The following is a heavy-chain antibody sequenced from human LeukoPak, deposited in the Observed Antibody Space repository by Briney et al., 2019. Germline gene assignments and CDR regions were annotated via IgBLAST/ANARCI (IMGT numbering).Heavy chain of an antibody. CDR1: GYTFTGYY. J-gene: IGHJ4*02. Sequence: ASVKVSCKASGYTFTGYYMHWVRQAPGQGLEWMGWINPNSGGTNYAQKFQGWVTMTRDTSISTAYMELSRLRSDDTAVYYCAAPPYYYGSGSSTELWGQGTLVTVSP. V-gene: IGHV1-2*04. CDR2: INPNSGGT. CDR3: AAPPYYYGSGSSTEL. D-gene: IGHD3-10*01.